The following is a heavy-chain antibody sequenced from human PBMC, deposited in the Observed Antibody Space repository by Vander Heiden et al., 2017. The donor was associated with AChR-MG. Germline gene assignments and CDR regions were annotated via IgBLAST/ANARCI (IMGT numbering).Heavy chain of an antibody. CDR2: IIPVHRLE. Sequence: QVHLVQSGAAAKKTGSSVTVSCKASGGTFDSHPFTWGRLAPGQGLEWVGRIIPVHRLENYAQKFQGRVTITADKATGTTYMELRSLTSEDTAVYYCARARMDYGDYFDSWGLGTLVTVSS. CDR3: ARARMDYGDYFDS. CDR1: GGTFDSHP. J-gene: IGHJ4*02. D-gene: IGHD4-17*01. V-gene: IGHV1-69*02.